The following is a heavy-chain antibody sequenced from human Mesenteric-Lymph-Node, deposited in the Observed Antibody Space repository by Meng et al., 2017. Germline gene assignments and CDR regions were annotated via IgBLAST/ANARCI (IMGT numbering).Heavy chain of an antibody. J-gene: IGHJ4*02. Sequence: QGHLQRSGPGLVKPPPTLSPPCAISGDRVSSNSAAWNWIRQSPSRGLEWLGRTYYRSKYYNDYALSVKSRITINPDTSKNQFSLQLNSVTPEDTAIYYCARDWGDVRGGFDFWGQGTLVTVSS. CDR2: TYYRSKYYN. CDR1: GDRVSSNSAA. D-gene: IGHD3-10*02. V-gene: IGHV6-1*01. CDR3: ARDWGDVRGGFDF.